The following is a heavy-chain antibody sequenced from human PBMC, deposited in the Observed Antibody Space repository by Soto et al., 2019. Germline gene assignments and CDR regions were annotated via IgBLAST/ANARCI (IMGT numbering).Heavy chain of an antibody. Sequence: GGSLRLSCAASGFTFSSYAMHWVRQAPGKGLEWVAVISYDGSNKYYADSVKGRFTISRDNSKNTLYLQMNSLRAEDTAVYYCAKDRNSGSYDYYYGMDVWGQGTTVTVSS. CDR3: AKDRNSGSYDYYYGMDV. CDR1: GFTFSSYA. V-gene: IGHV3-30-3*01. CDR2: ISYDGSNK. D-gene: IGHD1-26*01. J-gene: IGHJ6*02.